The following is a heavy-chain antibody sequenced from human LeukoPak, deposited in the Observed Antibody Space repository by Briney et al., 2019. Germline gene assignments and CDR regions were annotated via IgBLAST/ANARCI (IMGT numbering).Heavy chain of an antibody. D-gene: IGHD6-13*01. CDR2: IYHSGST. Sequence: SETLSLTCTVSGGSISSGGYYWSWIRQPPGKGLEWIGYIYHSGSTYYNPSLKSRVTISVDRSKNQFSLKLSSVTAADTAVYYCAMYSSSWYWSAFDYWGQGTLVTVSS. J-gene: IGHJ4*02. V-gene: IGHV4-30-2*01. CDR1: GGSISSGGYY. CDR3: AMYSSSWYWSAFDY.